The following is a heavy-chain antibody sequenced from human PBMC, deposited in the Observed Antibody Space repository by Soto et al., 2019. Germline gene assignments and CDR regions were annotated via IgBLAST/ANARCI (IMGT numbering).Heavy chain of an antibody. J-gene: IGHJ4*02. CDR1: GGSISTGDYF. Sequence: SETLSLTCTVSGGSISTGDYFWSWIRQPPGKGLEWIGYIYYTGSTFHNPSLRSRVTISGDTSKNEFSLKLSSVTAADTTVYYCARGRGSSWYFDYWGQGTLVTVSS. CDR3: ARGRGSSWYFDY. CDR2: IYYTGST. D-gene: IGHD6-13*01. V-gene: IGHV4-30-4*01.